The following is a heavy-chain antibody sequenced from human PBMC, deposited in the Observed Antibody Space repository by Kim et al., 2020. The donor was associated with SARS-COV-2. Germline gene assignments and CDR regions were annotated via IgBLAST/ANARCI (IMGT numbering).Heavy chain of an antibody. CDR2: IDWDDDK. CDR1: GFSLSTSGMC. CDR3: ARYHCSSTSCYTGSFDY. J-gene: IGHJ4*02. V-gene: IGHV2-70*11. D-gene: IGHD2-2*02. Sequence: SGPTLVKPTQTLTLTCTFSGFSLSTSGMCVSWIRQPPGKALEWLARIDWDDDKYYSTSLKTRLTISKDTSKNQVVLTMTNMDPVDTATYYCARYHCSSTSCYTGSFDYWGQGTLVTVSS.